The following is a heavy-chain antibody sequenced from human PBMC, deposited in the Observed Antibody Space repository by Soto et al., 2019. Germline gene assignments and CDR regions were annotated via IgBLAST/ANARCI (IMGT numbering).Heavy chain of an antibody. CDR2: IWYDGSNK. Sequence: QVQLVESGGGVVQPGRSLRLSCAASGFIFSTYGMHWVRQAPGKGLEWVAVIWYDGSNKYYADSVKGRFIISRDNSESTLYLKMHSLRAEDTAVYYCARAVGPFDYWGQGTLVTVSS. CDR3: ARAVGPFDY. CDR1: GFIFSTYG. V-gene: IGHV3-33*01. J-gene: IGHJ4*02.